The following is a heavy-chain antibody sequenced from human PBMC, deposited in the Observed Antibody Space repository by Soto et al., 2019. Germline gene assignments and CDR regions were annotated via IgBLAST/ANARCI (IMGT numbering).Heavy chain of an antibody. J-gene: IGHJ4*02. D-gene: IGHD6-19*01. Sequence: PGGSLRLSCAASGFTFSSDGMHWVRQAPGKGLEWVAVISYDGSNIYYAGSVKGRFTISRDNSKNTLYLQMNSLRAEDTAVYYCAKEPYSSGWYYFDYWGQGTLVTSPQ. CDR2: ISYDGSNI. CDR1: GFTFSSDG. V-gene: IGHV3-30*18. CDR3: AKEPYSSGWYYFDY.